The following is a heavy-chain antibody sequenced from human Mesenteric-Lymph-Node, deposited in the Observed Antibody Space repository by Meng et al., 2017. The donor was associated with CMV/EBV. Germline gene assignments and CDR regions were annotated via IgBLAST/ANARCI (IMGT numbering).Heavy chain of an antibody. V-gene: IGHV4-34*01. CDR3: ARGNWGSRRYVDL. D-gene: IGHD7-27*01. J-gene: IGHJ2*01. CDR2: INHSGST. CDR1: GGSFSGYY. Sequence: CAVDGGSFSGYYWNWSRLPPGKGLEWIGEINHSGSTNYNPSLKSRVTISIDTSKNQLSLKLSSVTAADTADYYCARGNWGSRRYVDLWGRGTLVTVSS.